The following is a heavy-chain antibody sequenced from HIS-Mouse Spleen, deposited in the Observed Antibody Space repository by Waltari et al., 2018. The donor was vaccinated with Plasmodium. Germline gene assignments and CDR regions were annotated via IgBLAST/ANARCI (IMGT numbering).Heavy chain of an antibody. CDR3: ARHSPYYDFWSGYYRGYFDY. D-gene: IGHD3-3*01. CDR2: IYPGDSDT. J-gene: IGHJ4*02. V-gene: IGHV5-51*01. Sequence: EVQLVQSGAEVKKPGESLKISCKGSGYSFTSYWIGGVAQMPGKGLEWMGIIYPGDSDTRYSPSFQGQVTISADKSISTAYLQWSSLKASDTAMYYCARHSPYYDFWSGYYRGYFDYWGQGTLVTVSS. CDR1: GYSFTSYW.